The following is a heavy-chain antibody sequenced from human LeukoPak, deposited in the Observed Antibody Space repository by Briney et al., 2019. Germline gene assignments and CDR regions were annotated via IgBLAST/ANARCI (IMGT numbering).Heavy chain of an antibody. CDR1: GGSISSSSYY. Sequence: SETLSLPCTVSGGSISSSSYYWGWIRQPPGKGLEWIGSIYYSGTTYSPPSLKSRVPISVDTSKNQFSLKLSSVTAADTAVYYCASHCSSTSCYDDYWGQGTLVTVSS. V-gene: IGHV4-39*01. D-gene: IGHD2-2*01. CDR3: ASHCSSTSCYDDY. CDR2: IYYSGTT. J-gene: IGHJ4*02.